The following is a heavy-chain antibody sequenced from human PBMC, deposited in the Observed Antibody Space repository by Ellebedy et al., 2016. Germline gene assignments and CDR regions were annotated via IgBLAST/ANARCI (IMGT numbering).Heavy chain of an antibody. CDR1: GFTFSSYS. CDR3: ARETGGSSIGPSTMVRGVIIYYGMDV. V-gene: IGHV3-21*01. D-gene: IGHD3-10*01. Sequence: GGSLRLSXAASGFTFSSYSMNWVRQAPGKGLEWVSSISSSSSYIYYADSVKGRFTISRDNAKNSLYLQMNSLRAEDTAVYYCARETGGSSIGPSTMVRGVIIYYGMDVWGQGTTVTVSS. J-gene: IGHJ6*02. CDR2: ISSSSSYI.